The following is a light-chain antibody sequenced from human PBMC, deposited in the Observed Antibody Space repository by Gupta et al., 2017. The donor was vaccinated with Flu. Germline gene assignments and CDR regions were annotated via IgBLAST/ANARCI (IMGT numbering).Light chain of an antibody. J-gene: IGLJ3*02. Sequence: SYVVTQPPSVSVAPGQTTSITCGGNYIGSKNVHWYQQKSGQAPVLVVYHDGDWPAGLPERFAAYNAGNTAILTISRVEAGDEAYYYCPVWDSRSDQLFGGGTKLTVL. CDR1: YIGSKN. CDR2: HDG. CDR3: PVWDSRSDQL. V-gene: IGLV3-21*02.